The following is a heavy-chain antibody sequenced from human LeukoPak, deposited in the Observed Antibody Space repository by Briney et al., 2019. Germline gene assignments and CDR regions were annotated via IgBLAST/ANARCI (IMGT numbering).Heavy chain of an antibody. Sequence: GGPLRLSCAASGFTFSSYWMSWVRQAPGKGLEWVANIKQDGSEKYYVDSVKGRFTISRDNAKNSLYLQMNSLRAEDTAVYYCARDMGSSWPYYYGMDVWGQGTTVTVSS. J-gene: IGHJ6*02. CDR2: IKQDGSEK. V-gene: IGHV3-7*01. CDR1: GFTFSSYW. CDR3: ARDMGSSWPYYYGMDV. D-gene: IGHD6-13*01.